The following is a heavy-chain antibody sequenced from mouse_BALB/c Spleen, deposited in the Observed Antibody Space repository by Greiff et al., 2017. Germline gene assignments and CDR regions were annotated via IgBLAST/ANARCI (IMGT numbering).Heavy chain of an antibody. V-gene: IGHV3-2*02. J-gene: IGHJ1*01. Sequence: EVKLQESGPGLVKPSQSLSLTCTVTGYSITSDYAWNWIRQFPGNQLEWMGYISYSGSTSYNPSLKSRISITRDTSKNQFFLQLNSVTTEDTATYYCARRGTGWYFDVWGAGTTVTVSS. CDR3: ARRGTGWYFDV. D-gene: IGHD3-3*01. CDR1: GYSITSDYA. CDR2: ISYSGST.